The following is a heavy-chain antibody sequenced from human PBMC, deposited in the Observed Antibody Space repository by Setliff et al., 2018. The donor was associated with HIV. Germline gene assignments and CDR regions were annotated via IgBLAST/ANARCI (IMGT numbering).Heavy chain of an antibody. V-gene: IGHV4-59*01. CDR1: GDSISASY. CDR3: TKGRLGQADY. J-gene: IGHJ4*02. Sequence: PSETLSLTCAVSGDSISASYWNWIRQFPGGGLEWIGCIYYSGSTKYNPSLKRRVTISIDKSRKYFSLKLPSVTAADTAMYFCTKGRLGQADYWGQGTLVTVPQ. D-gene: IGHD4-17*01. CDR2: IYYSGST.